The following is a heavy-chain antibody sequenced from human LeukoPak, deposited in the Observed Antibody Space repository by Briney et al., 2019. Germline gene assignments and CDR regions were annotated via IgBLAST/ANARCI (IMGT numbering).Heavy chain of an antibody. CDR3: ARVPQWDQGEYYLDY. CDR1: GGSISSYY. D-gene: IGHD1-26*01. J-gene: IGHJ4*02. V-gene: IGHV4-59*01. CDR2: IYYSGST. Sequence: PSETLSLTCTVSGGSISSYYWSWIRQPPGKGLEWIGYIYYSGSTNYNPSLKSRVTISVDTSKNQFSLKLSSVTAADTAVYYCARVPQWDQGEYYLDYWGQGTLVTVSS.